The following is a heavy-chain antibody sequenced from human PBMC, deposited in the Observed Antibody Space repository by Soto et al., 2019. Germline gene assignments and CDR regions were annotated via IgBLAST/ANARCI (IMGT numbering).Heavy chain of an antibody. CDR2: ISGGGDTT. J-gene: IGHJ4*02. V-gene: IGHV3-23*01. Sequence: GGSLRLSCAASGFTFSSYGISWIRLSPGKGLDWVSVISGGGDTTYYTPSVKGRFTISRDDFRNTLYLQMNSLRTEDTAIYYCAKSPGMYYYDSSGYYHYDYWGQGTLVTVSS. CDR1: GFTFSSYG. CDR3: AKSPGMYYYDSSGYYHYDY. D-gene: IGHD3-22*01.